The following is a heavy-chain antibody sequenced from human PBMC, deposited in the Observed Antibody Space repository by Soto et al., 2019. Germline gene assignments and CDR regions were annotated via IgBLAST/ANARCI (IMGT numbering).Heavy chain of an antibody. Sequence: QVQLVQSGAEVKKPGSSVKVSCKASGGTFSSYAISWVRQAPGQGLEWMGGIIPIFGTANYAQKFQGRVTITADESTSTAYMELSSLRSEDTAVYYCARDYYDSSGYYRTYYFDYWGQGTLVTVSS. D-gene: IGHD3-22*01. CDR3: ARDYYDSSGYYRTYYFDY. J-gene: IGHJ4*02. CDR1: GGTFSSYA. CDR2: IIPIFGTA. V-gene: IGHV1-69*01.